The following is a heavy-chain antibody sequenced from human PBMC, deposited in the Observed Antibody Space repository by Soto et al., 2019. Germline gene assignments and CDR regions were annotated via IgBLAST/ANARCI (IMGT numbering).Heavy chain of an antibody. V-gene: IGHV1-69*02. CDR3: ARITCNSLRCYVAAGNWFDP. D-gene: IGHD3-10*02. CDR2: IIPILGIA. CDR1: GGTFSSYT. J-gene: IGHJ5*02. Sequence: SVKFSCKASGGTFSSYTISWVRQAPGQGLEWMGRIIPILGIANYAQKFQGRVTITADKSTSTAYMELSSPRSEDTAVYYCARITCNSLRCYVAAGNWFDPWGQGILVTVSS.